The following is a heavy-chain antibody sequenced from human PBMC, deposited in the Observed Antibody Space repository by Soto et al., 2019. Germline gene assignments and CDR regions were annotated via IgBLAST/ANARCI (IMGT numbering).Heavy chain of an antibody. D-gene: IGHD7-27*01. V-gene: IGHV4-30-4*01. CDR3: ARGRYCLTGRCIPNWFDS. CDR1: HDCHYNAYYL. Sequence: AVSHDCHYNAYYLFAVLCETQGQALEYIGYIYKIATTYYNPSFESRVAISVDTSKSQFSLNVTSVTAADTAVYFCARGRYCLTGRCIPNWFDSWCQGPLVT. J-gene: IGHJ5*01. CDR2: IYKIATT.